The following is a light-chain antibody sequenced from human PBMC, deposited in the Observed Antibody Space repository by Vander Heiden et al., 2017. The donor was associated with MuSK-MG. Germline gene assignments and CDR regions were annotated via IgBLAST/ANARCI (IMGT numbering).Light chain of an antibody. J-gene: IGLJ2*01. V-gene: IGLV3-19*01. Sequence: SSELTQAPAVSVALGQTVRITCQGDSLRRYYASWYQQKPGQAPVLVIYGKNNRPSGIPDRFSGSSSGNTASLTITGAQAEDEADYYCNSRDSSGNHVVFGGGTKLTVL. CDR1: SLRRYY. CDR3: NSRDSSGNHVV. CDR2: GKN.